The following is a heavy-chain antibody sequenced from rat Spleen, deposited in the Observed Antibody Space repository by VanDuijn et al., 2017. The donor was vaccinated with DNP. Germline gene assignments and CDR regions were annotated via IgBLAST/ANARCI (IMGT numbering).Heavy chain of an antibody. CDR2: ISPSGSRT. V-gene: IGHV5-27*01. J-gene: IGHJ2*01. Sequence: EVQLVGSGGGLVQPGRSLKLSCAASGFTFSNYYMAWVRQAPKKGLEWVADISPSGSRTHYPDSVKGRFTISRDNAKSILYLQMDSLRSEDTATFYCTTDFERGYWGQGVMVTVSS. D-gene: IGHD1-11*01. CDR3: TTDFERGY. CDR1: GFTFSNYY.